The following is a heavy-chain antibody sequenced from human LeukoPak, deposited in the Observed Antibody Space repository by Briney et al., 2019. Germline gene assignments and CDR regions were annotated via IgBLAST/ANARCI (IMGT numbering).Heavy chain of an antibody. D-gene: IGHD3-9*01. CDR3: ARGRLGAPQYYDILTGYGY. CDR2: INPSGDST. V-gene: IGHV1-46*01. CDR1: GYTFTSYY. J-gene: IGHJ4*02. Sequence: ASVKVSCKASGYTFTSYYMHWVRQAPGQGLEWMGIINPSGDSTSYAQKFQGRVTMTRDTSTSTVYMELSSLRSEDTAVYYCARGRLGAPQYYDILTGYGYWGQGTLVTVSS.